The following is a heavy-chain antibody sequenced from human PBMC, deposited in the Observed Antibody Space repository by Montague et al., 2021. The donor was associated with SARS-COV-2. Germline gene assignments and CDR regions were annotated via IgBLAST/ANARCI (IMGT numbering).Heavy chain of an antibody. CDR2: ISSSSSTI. CDR1: GFTFSRYS. V-gene: IGHV3-48*02. J-gene: IGHJ4*02. D-gene: IGHD3-22*01. Sequence: SLRLSCEASGFTFSRYSMNLVRQAPGRGLEWVSYISSSSSTIYYADSVKGRFTISRDNAKNSLYLQMNSLRDEDTAVYYCARVGRGSTYYYDSSGENAHWSQGTLVTVSS. CDR3: ARVGRGSTYYYDSSGENAH.